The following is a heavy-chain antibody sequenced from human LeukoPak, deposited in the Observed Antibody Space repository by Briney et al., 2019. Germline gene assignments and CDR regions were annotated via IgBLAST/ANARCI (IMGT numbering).Heavy chain of an antibody. CDR3: AKIRGESWLQFEHFDY. CDR2: ISSSSSLI. Sequence: PGGSLRLSCAASGFTFSNYGMNWVRQAPGKGLECISYISSSSSLIYYADSVNGRFTISRDNAKNSLYLQMTSLREEDTAVYYCAKIRGESWLQFEHFDYWGQGTLVTVSS. V-gene: IGHV3-48*02. J-gene: IGHJ4*02. D-gene: IGHD5-24*01. CDR1: GFTFSNYG.